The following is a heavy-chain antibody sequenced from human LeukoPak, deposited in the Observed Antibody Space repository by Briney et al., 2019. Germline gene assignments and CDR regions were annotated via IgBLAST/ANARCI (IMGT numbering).Heavy chain of an antibody. J-gene: IGHJ4*02. V-gene: IGHV3-74*01. CDR3: AKERAGVFDY. CDR1: GSTFSSYW. Sequence: GGSLRLSCAASGSTFSSYWMHWVRQAPGKGLVWVSRINNDGSSTSYADSVKGRFTISRDNAKNTLYLQMNSLRAEDTAVYYCAKERAGVFDYWGQGTLVTVSS. CDR2: INNDGSST.